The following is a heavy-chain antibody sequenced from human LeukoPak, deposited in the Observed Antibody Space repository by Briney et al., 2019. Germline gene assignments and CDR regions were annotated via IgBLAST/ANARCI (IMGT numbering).Heavy chain of an antibody. D-gene: IGHD5-12*01. V-gene: IGHV1-46*01. J-gene: IGHJ4*02. CDR2: INPSGGST. CDR3: ARGYSGYDGRSPFDY. Sequence: ASVKVSCKASGYTFTDYYMHWVRQAPGQGLEWMGIINPSGGSTSYAQKFQGRVTMTRDTSTSTVYMELSSLRSEDTAVYYCARGYSGYDGRSPFDYWGQGTLVTVSS. CDR1: GYTFTDYY.